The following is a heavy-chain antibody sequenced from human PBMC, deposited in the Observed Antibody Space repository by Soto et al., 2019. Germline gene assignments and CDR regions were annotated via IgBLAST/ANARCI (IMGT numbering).Heavy chain of an antibody. CDR2: ISSNGGST. J-gene: IGHJ3*02. CDR1: GFTFSSHA. CDR3: ARVARAGTTWKAFDI. D-gene: IGHD1-1*01. Sequence: GGSLRLSCAASGFTFSSHAMHWVRQAPGKGLEYVSAISSNGGSTYYANSVKGRFTISRDNSKNTLYLQMGSLRAEDMAVYYCARVARAGTTWKAFDIWGQGTMVTVSS. V-gene: IGHV3-64*01.